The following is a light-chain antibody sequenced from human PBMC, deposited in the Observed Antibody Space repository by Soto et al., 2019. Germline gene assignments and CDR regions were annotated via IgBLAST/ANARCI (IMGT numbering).Light chain of an antibody. V-gene: IGLV1-40*01. J-gene: IGLJ2*01. Sequence: QAVVTQPPSVSGAPGQRVTIPCTGSSSNIGAGYDVHWYQQLPGTAPKLLIYDNSNRPSGVPDRFSGSKSGTSASLAITGLQAEDEADYYCQSYDSSLSGSVFGGGTKLTVL. CDR2: DNS. CDR3: QSYDSSLSGSV. CDR1: SSNIGAGYD.